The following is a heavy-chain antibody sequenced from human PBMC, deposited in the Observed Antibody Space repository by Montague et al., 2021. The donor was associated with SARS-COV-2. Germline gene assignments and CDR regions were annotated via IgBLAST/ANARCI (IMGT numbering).Heavy chain of an antibody. D-gene: IGHD6-13*01. CDR1: GGSISRSTSS. Sequence: SETLSLTCTVSGGSISRSTSSWAWIRQPPGKGLEWIGSISYTGSTXYNPSLKSRVTISVDTSRNQFSLRLSSVTAADTSAYYCARLPLVSSWSRAAGYYYYGMDVWGQGTTVTVSS. CDR3: ARLPLVSSWSRAAGYYYYGMDV. J-gene: IGHJ6*02. CDR2: ISYTGST. V-gene: IGHV4-39*01.